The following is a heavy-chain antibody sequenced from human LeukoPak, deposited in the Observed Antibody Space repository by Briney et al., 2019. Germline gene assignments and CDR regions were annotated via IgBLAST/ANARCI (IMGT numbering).Heavy chain of an antibody. Sequence: NSSETLSLTCTPSGGSISTYYWSWIRQPPGKGLEWIGYIYYSGSSGYNPSLKSRGTISVDTSKNQFSLKLSSVTAADTAVYYCARGSITVVPAFDIWGQGTMVTVSS. CDR3: ARGSITVVPAFDI. V-gene: IGHV4-59*12. CDR2: IYYSGSS. CDR1: GGSISTYY. J-gene: IGHJ3*02. D-gene: IGHD3-3*01.